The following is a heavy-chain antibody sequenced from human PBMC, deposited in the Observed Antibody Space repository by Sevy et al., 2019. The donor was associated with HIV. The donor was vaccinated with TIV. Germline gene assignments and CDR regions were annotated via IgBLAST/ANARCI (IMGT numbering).Heavy chain of an antibody. CDR2: ISYDGSNK. V-gene: IGHV3-30-3*01. D-gene: IGHD6-13*01. Sequence: GGSLRLSCAASGFTFSSYAMHWVRQAPGKGLERVAVISYDGSNKYYADSVKGRFTISRDNSKNTLYLQMNSLRAEDTAVYYCASLGSSWSDYYYYGMDVWGQGTTVTVSS. J-gene: IGHJ6*02. CDR1: GFTFSSYA. CDR3: ASLGSSWSDYYYYGMDV.